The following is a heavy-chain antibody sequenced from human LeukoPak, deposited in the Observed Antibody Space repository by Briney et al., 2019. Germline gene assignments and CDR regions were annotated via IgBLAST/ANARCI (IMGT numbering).Heavy chain of an antibody. CDR3: ATRGSDFWSGFDF. J-gene: IGHJ4*02. D-gene: IGHD3-3*01. V-gene: IGHV1-24*01. CDR1: GNTLRELP. Sequence: ASVKVSCKLSGNTLRELPIQWVRQAGGKGLEWMAGFDPENAEIVYAQKHQGRVTMTEDSSTNTAYLELASLTSDDTALYYCATRGSDFWSGFDFWGQGTQVTVSS. CDR2: FDPENAEI.